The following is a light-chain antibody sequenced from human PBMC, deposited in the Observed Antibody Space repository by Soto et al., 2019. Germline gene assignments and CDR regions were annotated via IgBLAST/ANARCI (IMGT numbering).Light chain of an antibody. CDR1: QSVSSSY. Sequence: EIVLTQSPGTLSLSPGERATLSCRASQSVSSSYLAWYQQKPGQAPRLLIYGASSRATGIPDRFSGSGSGTDFTLTISRLEPEDFAVYYCQQYFSSPLFTFGPGTKVDIK. J-gene: IGKJ3*01. V-gene: IGKV3-20*01. CDR3: QQYFSSPLFT. CDR2: GAS.